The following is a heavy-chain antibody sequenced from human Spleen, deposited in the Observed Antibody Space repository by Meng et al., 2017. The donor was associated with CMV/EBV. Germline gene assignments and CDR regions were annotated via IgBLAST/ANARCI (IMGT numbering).Heavy chain of an antibody. V-gene: IGHV3-7*01. D-gene: IGHD2-8*01. CDR3: ARAGGGSTNPGKY. CDR2: INQDGNEK. Sequence: CAASGFTFSSRWMNWVSQAPGKGLEWVANINQDGNEKYYVDSVKGRFTISRDNAKKLMYLQMDSLRADDTAVYYCARAGGGSTNPGKYWGQGTLVTVSS. J-gene: IGHJ4*02. CDR1: GFTFSSRW.